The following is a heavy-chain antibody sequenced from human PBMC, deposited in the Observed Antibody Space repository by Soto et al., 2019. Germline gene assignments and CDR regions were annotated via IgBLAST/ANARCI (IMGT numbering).Heavy chain of an antibody. CDR2: ISSSSSYT. J-gene: IGHJ3*02. D-gene: IGHD4-17*01. Sequence: QVQLVESGGGLVKPGGSLRLSCAASGFTFSDYYMSWIRQAPGKGLEWVSYISSSSSYTNYADPVKGRFTISRDNAKNSLYLQMNSLRAEDTAVYYCARGPLLLYGGAFDIWGQGTMVTVSS. CDR1: GFTFSDYY. V-gene: IGHV3-11*06. CDR3: ARGPLLLYGGAFDI.